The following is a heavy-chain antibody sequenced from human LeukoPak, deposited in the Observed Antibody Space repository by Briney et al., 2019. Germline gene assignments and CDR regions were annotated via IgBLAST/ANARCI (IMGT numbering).Heavy chain of an antibody. CDR3: ARARTVGAYFDY. Sequence: SETLSLTCAVYGGSFSGYYWSWIRQPPGKGLEWIGEINHSGSTNYNPSLKSRVTISVDTSKNQFSLKLSSVTAADTAVYYCARARTVGAYFDYWGQRTLVTVSS. V-gene: IGHV4-34*01. D-gene: IGHD1-26*01. CDR1: GGSFSGYY. J-gene: IGHJ4*02. CDR2: INHSGST.